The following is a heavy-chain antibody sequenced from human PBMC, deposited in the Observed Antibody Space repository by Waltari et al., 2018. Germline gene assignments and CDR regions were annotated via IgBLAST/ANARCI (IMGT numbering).Heavy chain of an antibody. CDR2: INAGNGNT. Sequence: QVQLVQSGAEVKKPGASVKVSCKASGYTFTSYAMHWVRQAPGQRLVWMGSINAGNGNTKYSQKFQGRVTITRDTSASTAYMELSSLRSEDTAVYYCARVEAEGYFDYWGQGTLVTVSS. D-gene: IGHD6-25*01. CDR3: ARVEAEGYFDY. CDR1: GYTFTSYA. J-gene: IGHJ4*02. V-gene: IGHV1-3*01.